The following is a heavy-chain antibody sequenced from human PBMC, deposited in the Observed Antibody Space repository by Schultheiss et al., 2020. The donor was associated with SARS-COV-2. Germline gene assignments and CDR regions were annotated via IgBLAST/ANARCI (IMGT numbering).Heavy chain of an antibody. J-gene: IGHJ4*02. D-gene: IGHD2-15*01. Sequence: GGSLRLSCAASGFIFSTYAMTWVRQAPGKGLEWVSSISGSDGGTNYADSVKGRFTISRDNSKNTLYLQMSSLGVDDTAIYYCARSGCSGSSCWYYFEYWGQGTLVTVSS. V-gene: IGHV3-23*01. CDR2: ISGSDGGT. CDR3: ARSGCSGSSCWYYFEY. CDR1: GFIFSTYA.